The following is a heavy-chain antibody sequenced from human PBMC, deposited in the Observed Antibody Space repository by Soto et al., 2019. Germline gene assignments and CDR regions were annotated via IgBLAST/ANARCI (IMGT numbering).Heavy chain of an antibody. J-gene: IGHJ4*02. D-gene: IGHD3-10*01. CDR2: VYRSGTT. V-gene: IGHV4-39*01. CDR3: ARRIYGSGND. Sequence: QLQVQESGPGLVKPSETLSLTCTVSGGSISSSKYYWGWIRQPPGKGLEWIGIVYRSGTTYYNPSIKSRVNISVDTSKNQRSLKLSSVTATDTAVYYCARRIYGSGNDWGQETLVTVSS. CDR1: GGSISSSKYY.